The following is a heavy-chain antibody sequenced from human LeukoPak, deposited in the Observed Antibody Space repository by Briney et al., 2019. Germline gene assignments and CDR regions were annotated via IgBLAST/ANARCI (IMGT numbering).Heavy chain of an antibody. CDR3: AKLLGITIFP. D-gene: IGHD3-9*01. V-gene: IGHV3-23*01. J-gene: IGHJ5*02. CDR1: GFTFSSYG. CDR2: ISGSGGST. Sequence: GGSLRLSCAASGFTFSSYGMSWVRQAPGKRLECVSAISGSGGSTYYADSVEGRFTISRDNSKNTLYLQMNSLRAEDTAVYYCAKLLGITIFPWGQGTLVTVSS.